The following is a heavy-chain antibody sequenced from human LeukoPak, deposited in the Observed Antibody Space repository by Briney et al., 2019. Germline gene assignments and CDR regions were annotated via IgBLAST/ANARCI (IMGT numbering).Heavy chain of an antibody. J-gene: IGHJ4*02. Sequence: GGSLRLSCAASGFTFDEYGMSWVRQAQGKGLEWVSGISLNGGATCYADSVKGRFTISRDNGKNSLYLQMNSLRAEDTALYYCVQSITMFIGWGQGTLVTVSS. V-gene: IGHV3-20*04. CDR1: GFTFDEYG. D-gene: IGHD3-10*02. CDR3: VQSITMFIG. CDR2: ISLNGGAT.